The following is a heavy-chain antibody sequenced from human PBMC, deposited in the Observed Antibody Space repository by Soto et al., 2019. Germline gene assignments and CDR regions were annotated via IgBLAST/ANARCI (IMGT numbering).Heavy chain of an antibody. CDR2: VKSKVDGETI. V-gene: IGHV3-15*07. Sequence: EVQLVESGGGLVEPGGSLRLSCAASGFTFNGAGMNWVRQGPGKGLEWVGRVKSKVDGETIDYAAPVKGRFTISRDDSRNTVYLQMNSLSTEDTAMYYCAADLPDWGAYAFDYWCQGALVTVSS. CDR1: GFTFNGAG. J-gene: IGHJ4*02. CDR3: AADLPDWGAYAFDY. D-gene: IGHD3-16*01.